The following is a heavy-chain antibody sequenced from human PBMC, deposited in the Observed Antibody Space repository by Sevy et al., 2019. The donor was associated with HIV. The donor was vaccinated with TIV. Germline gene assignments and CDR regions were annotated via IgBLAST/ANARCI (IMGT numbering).Heavy chain of an antibody. CDR3: ARHTGEPYYFEV. Sequence: GSLRLSCTASGFTFNNYAMTWVRQAPGKGLEWVSSIRGRNNVTIYAESVRGRFTLSRDISKNTLYLQMNSLTVEDTAVYYCARHTGEPYYFEVWGQGTLVTVSS. V-gene: IGHV3-23*01. CDR1: GFTFNNYA. CDR2: IRGRNNVT. J-gene: IGHJ4*02. D-gene: IGHD3-9*01.